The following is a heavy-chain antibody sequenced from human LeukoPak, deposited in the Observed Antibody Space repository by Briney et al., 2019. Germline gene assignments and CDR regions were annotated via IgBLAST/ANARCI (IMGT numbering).Heavy chain of an antibody. CDR1: GGTFSSYA. V-gene: IGHV1-69*11. J-gene: IGHJ1*01. CDR3: ARERGSYYYDSSGYFGDFQH. D-gene: IGHD3-22*01. Sequence: SVKVSCKASGGTFSSYAISWVRQAPGQGLEWMGRIIPILGTANYAQKFQGRVTITTDESTSTAYMELSSLRSEDTAVYYCARERGSYYYDSSGYFGDFQHWGQGTLVTVSS. CDR2: IIPILGTA.